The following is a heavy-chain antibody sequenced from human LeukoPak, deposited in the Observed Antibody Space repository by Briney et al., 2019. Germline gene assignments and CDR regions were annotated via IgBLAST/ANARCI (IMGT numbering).Heavy chain of an antibody. J-gene: IGHJ4*02. Sequence: SETLSLTCTVSGASITNYYWSWIRQPPGKGLEWIGYISHTGITNYNPSLESRVIISADTSWNQFSLKLTSMTAADTAVYYCARFRSAADHPDSWGQGTLVTVSS. CDR2: ISHTGIT. D-gene: IGHD1-14*01. CDR3: ARFRSAADHPDS. CDR1: GASITNYY. V-gene: IGHV4-59*01.